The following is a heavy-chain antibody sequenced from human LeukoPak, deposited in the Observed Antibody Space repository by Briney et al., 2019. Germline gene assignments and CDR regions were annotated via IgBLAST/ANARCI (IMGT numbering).Heavy chain of an antibody. Sequence: GGSLRLSCAASGFTFSLYALHWVRQAPGKGLEWVAVISFDGGNKYYTESVKGRFTISRDNSKNTLFLEMNSLRAEDTAVYYCARDHSGTYSWILRYDLDVWGQGTTVTVSS. V-gene: IGHV3-30-3*01. J-gene: IGHJ6*02. D-gene: IGHD1-26*01. CDR1: GFTFSLYA. CDR2: ISFDGGNK. CDR3: ARDHSGTYSWILRYDLDV.